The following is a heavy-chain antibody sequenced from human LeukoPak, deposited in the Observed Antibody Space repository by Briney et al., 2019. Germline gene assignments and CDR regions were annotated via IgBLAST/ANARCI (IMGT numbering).Heavy chain of an antibody. CDR1: GFTFSSYS. Sequence: PGRSLRLSCAASGFTFSSYSMNWVRQAPGKGLEWVSSISSSSSYIYYADSVKGRFTISRDNAKNSLYLQMNSLRAEDTAVYYCARDPPNDYGDYVVYYFDYWGQGTLVTVSS. CDR2: ISSSSSYI. D-gene: IGHD4-17*01. V-gene: IGHV3-21*01. CDR3: ARDPPNDYGDYVVYYFDY. J-gene: IGHJ4*02.